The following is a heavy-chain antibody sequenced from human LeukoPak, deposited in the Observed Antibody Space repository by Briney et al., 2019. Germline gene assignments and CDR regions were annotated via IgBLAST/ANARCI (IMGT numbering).Heavy chain of an antibody. CDR1: GGSFSGYY. D-gene: IGHD3-16*02. J-gene: IGHJ4*02. Sequence: SETLSLTCAAYGGSFSGYYWSWIRQPPGKGLEWIGEINHSGSTNYNPSLKSRVTISVDTSKDQFSLKLSSVTAADTAVYYCARGRIMITFGGVIADLYYFDYWGQGTLVTVSS. CDR2: INHSGST. CDR3: ARGRIMITFGGVIADLYYFDY. V-gene: IGHV4-34*01.